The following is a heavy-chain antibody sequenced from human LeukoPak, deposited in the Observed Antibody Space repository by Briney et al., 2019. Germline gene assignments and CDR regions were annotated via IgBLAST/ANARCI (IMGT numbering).Heavy chain of an antibody. CDR2: INPNSGGT. CDR1: GYTFTGYY. Sequence: GASVKDSCKASGYTFTGYYIHWVRPAPGQGLQWMGWINPNSGGTNFAQKFQGRVTMTRDTSISTAYMELSSLTSDDTAVYYCARGAEFDYWGQGTLVTVSS. J-gene: IGHJ4*02. V-gene: IGHV1-2*02. CDR3: ARGAEFDY.